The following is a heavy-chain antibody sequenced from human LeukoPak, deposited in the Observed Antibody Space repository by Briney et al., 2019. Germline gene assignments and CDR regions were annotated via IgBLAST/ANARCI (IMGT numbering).Heavy chain of an antibody. CDR1: GGSISSYS. CDR3: ARSWGAGTTVV. D-gene: IGHD1-7*01. CDR2: IHYSGNS. Sequence: SETLPLTCTVSGGSISSYSWNWIRQPPGKGLEWIGYIHYSGNSNYNPSLKSRVTISVDTSKDQLSLKLSSVTAADTAVYYCARSWGAGTTVVWGQGTLVTVSP. J-gene: IGHJ4*02. V-gene: IGHV4-59*01.